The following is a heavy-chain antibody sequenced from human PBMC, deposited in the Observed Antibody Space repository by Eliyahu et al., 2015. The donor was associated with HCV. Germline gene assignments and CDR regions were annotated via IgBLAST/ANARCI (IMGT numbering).Heavy chain of an antibody. J-gene: IGHJ4*02. CDR3: AKHDPYYDILTGLFDY. V-gene: IGHV3-23*01. CDR2: ISGSGGST. Sequence: EVQLLESGGGLVQPGGSXRXSCAASGITFSSYDXSWVRXAPGKGLEWVSVISGSGGSTYYADSVKGRFTISRDNSKNTLYLQMNSLRAEDTAVYYCAKHDPYYDILTGLFDYWGQGTLVTVSS. CDR1: GITFSSYD. D-gene: IGHD3-9*01.